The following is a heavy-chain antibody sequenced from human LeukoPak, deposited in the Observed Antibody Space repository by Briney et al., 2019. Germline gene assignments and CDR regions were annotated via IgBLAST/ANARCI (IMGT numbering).Heavy chain of an antibody. J-gene: IGHJ4*02. D-gene: IGHD6-13*01. CDR3: ATTVAAAGTRYFDY. CDR2: ISYDGSNK. CDR1: GFTFSSYG. V-gene: IGHV3-30*03. Sequence: PGRSLRLSCAASGFTFSSYGMHWVRQAPGKGLEWVAVISYDGSNKYYADSVKGRFTISRDNSKNTLYLQMNSLRAEDTAVYHCATTVAAAGTRYFDYWGQGTLVTVSS.